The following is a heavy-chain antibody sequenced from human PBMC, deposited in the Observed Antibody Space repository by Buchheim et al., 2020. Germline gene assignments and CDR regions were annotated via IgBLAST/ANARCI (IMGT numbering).Heavy chain of an antibody. D-gene: IGHD3-3*01. J-gene: IGHJ4*02. CDR1: GFTFSSYG. V-gene: IGHV3-30*03. CDR3: SRDRRDSDFWEDY. Sequence: QVQLVESGGGVVQPGRSLRLSCAASGFTFSSYGMHWVRQAPGKGLEWVAVISYDGSNKYYADSVKGRFTISRDNSKNTLYLQMNSLRVEDTAVYYCSRDRRDSDFWEDYWRQGTL. CDR2: ISYDGSNK.